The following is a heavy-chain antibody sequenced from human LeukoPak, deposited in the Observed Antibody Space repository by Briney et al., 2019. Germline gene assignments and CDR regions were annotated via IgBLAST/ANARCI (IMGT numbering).Heavy chain of an antibody. CDR2: MNPNTASP. Sequence: WMGCMNPNTASPGYAHKFQGRLTITRTTSISTAYMELSSLRSEDTAVYYCARAKRDYFDYWGQGTLVTVSS. J-gene: IGHJ4*02. V-gene: IGHV1-8*03. CDR3: ARAKRDYFDY.